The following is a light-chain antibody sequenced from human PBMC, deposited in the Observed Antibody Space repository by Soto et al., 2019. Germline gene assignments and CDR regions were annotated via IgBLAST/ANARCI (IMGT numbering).Light chain of an antibody. CDR3: MSYAGSNTDV. Sequence: QSVLTQPPSASGSRGQSVTISCTGTKNDIGVYDFVSWYQHHPGKAPRLIIYEVVQRPSGVPDRVSGSKSGNTASLTVSGLQAADEADYFCMSYAGSNTDVFGSGTKVTVL. CDR2: EVV. J-gene: IGLJ1*01. V-gene: IGLV2-8*01. CDR1: KNDIGVYDF.